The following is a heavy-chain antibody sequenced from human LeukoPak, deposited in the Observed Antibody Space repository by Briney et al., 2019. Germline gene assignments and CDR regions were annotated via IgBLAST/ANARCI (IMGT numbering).Heavy chain of an antibody. CDR3: AKDEYYYTSGSYPST. J-gene: IGHJ4*02. Sequence: GGSLSLSCAASGFPFNNYAMSWVRQAPGKGLEWVSAISGSGGSTYYADSVKGRFTISRDNSKNTLYLQMNSLSAEDTAVYYCAKDEYYYTSGSYPSTWGQGTLVTVSS. V-gene: IGHV3-23*01. D-gene: IGHD3-10*01. CDR1: GFPFNNYA. CDR2: ISGSGGST.